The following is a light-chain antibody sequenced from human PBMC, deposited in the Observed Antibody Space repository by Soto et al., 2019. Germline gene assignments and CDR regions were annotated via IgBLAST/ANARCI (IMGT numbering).Light chain of an antibody. J-gene: IGLJ3*02. CDR1: SSNIGNNA. CDR3: AAWDDSLNGPV. Sequence: QSVLTQPPSVSEAPRQRVTISCSGSSSNIGNNAVNWYQQLPGKAPKLLIYYDDLLPSGVSDRFSGSKSGTSASQAISGLQSEDEADYYCAAWDDSLNGPVFGGGTKLTVL. CDR2: YDD. V-gene: IGLV1-36*01.